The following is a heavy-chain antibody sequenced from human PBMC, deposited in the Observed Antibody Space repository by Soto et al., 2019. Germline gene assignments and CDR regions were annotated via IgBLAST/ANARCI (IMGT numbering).Heavy chain of an antibody. D-gene: IGHD3-3*01. CDR2: IKEDGSQK. CDR3: ARDRFTISI. J-gene: IGHJ3*02. Sequence: EVQLVKSGGGLVLPGGSLRLSCAASGFTFSSHWMTWVRQAPGKGLEWVANIKEDGSQKYYVDSVKGRFTISRDNAKNSLYLQLNSLRAEDTAVYYCARDRFTISIWGQGTMVTVSS. V-gene: IGHV3-7*05. CDR1: GFTFSSHW.